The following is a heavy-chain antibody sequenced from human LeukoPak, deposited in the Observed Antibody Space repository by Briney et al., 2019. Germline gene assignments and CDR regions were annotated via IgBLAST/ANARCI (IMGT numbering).Heavy chain of an antibody. Sequence: PSETLSLTCTVSGGSVNSGSNYWGWFRQPPGKGLEWIGSFYYTGTTNYSPSLKSRVTISADTSGNQFSLKLTSFSAAKAPVYFCAPGITHGNRGSWFDPWGQGILVTVSS. J-gene: IGHJ5*02. CDR3: APGITHGNRGSWFDP. D-gene: IGHD3-16*01. V-gene: IGHV4-39*01. CDR1: GGSVNSGSNY. CDR2: FYYTGTT.